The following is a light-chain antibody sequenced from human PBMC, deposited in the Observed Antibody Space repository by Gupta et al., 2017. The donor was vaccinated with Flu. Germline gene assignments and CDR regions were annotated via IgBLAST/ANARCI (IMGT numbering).Light chain of an antibody. Sequence: QSVLTQPPSLSAAPGQKVTIPCSGSISNIENNYVSCYQHLPGTDPKHLMYDKNNRPSGMPDRFSGSKSGPSATLGTTGRQTGDEADDYCGAWDSSLNVWVFGGGTKVTVL. CDR2: DKN. CDR3: GAWDSSLNVWV. J-gene: IGLJ3*02. CDR1: ISNIENNY. V-gene: IGLV1-51*01.